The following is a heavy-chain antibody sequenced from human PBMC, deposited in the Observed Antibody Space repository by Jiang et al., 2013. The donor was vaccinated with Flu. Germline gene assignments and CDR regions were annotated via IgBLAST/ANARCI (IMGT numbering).Heavy chain of an antibody. D-gene: IGHD4-17*01. Sequence: SVKVSCKASGYTFTGYYMHWVRQAPGQGLEWMGWINPNSGGTNYAQKFQGWVTMTRDTSISTAYMELSRLRSDDTAVYYCARAAVKYYYYGMDVWGQGTTVTVSS. V-gene: IGHV1-2*04. CDR1: GYTFTGYY. CDR2: INPNSGGT. J-gene: IGHJ6*02. CDR3: ARAAVKYYYYGMDV.